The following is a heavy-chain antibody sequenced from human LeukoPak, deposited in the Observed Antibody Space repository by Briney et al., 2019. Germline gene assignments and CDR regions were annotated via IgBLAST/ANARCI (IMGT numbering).Heavy chain of an antibody. J-gene: IGHJ4*02. CDR2: ISAYNGNT. CDR3: ARQVLSPPYYFDY. CDR1: GYTFTGYY. V-gene: IGHV1-18*04. Sequence: ASVKVSCKASGYTFTGYYMHWVRQAPGQGLEWMGRISAYNGNTNYAQKLQGRVTMTTDTSTSTAYMELRSLRSDDTAVYYCARQVLSPPYYFDYWGQGTLVTVSS.